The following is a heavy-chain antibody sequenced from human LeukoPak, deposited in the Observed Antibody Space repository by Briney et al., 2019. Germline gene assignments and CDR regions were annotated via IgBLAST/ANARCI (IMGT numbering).Heavy chain of an antibody. CDR3: AHRPRGALDI. CDR2: IYWDDDK. J-gene: IGHJ3*02. V-gene: IGHV2-5*02. Sequence: SGPTLVKPTQTLTLTCTFSGFSPTTSGVGVGWIRQPPGKALEWLALIYWDDDKRYSPSLKSRLTITKDTSRNQVVLTMANMDFVDTATYYWAHRPRGALDIWGQGTMVTVSS. CDR1: GFSPTTSGVG. D-gene: IGHD5-12*01.